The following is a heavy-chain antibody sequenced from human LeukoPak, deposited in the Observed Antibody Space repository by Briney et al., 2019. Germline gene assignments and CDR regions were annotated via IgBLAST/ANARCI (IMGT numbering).Heavy chain of an antibody. CDR1: GFTFSTYT. J-gene: IGHJ4*02. V-gene: IGHV3-23*01. Sequence: GGSLRLSCAASGFTFSTYTMNWVRQAPGKGLEWVSVVSDSGSYAYYADSVKGRFTISRDNPKNTLYLQMNSLRAEDTAVYYCAPDLRGSAWSLDYWGQGTLVTVSS. CDR3: APDLRGSAWSLDY. CDR2: VSDSGSYA. D-gene: IGHD6-19*01.